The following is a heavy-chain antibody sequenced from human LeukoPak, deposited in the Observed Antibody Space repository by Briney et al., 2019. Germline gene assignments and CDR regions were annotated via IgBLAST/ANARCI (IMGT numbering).Heavy chain of an antibody. Sequence: PGGSLRLSCAASGFTFSSYRMHWVRQAPGKGMLWVSLFKSDGKTNYADVVKGRFTISRDNAKNTVSLQMNSLRAEDTGVYYCARAPSEIGGYYPEYFRHWGQGTLVTVSS. J-gene: IGHJ1*01. CDR2: FKSDGKT. V-gene: IGHV3-74*01. D-gene: IGHD3-22*01. CDR1: GFTFSSYR. CDR3: ARAPSEIGGYYPEYFRH.